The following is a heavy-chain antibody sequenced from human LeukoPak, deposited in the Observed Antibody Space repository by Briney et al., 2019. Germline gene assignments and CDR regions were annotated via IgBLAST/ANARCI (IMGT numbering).Heavy chain of an antibody. CDR2: ISAYNGNT. Sequence: GASVKVSCKASGYTFTSYGISWVRQAPGQGLEWMGWISAYNGNTDYAQKLQDRLTMTTDTSTSTAYMELRSLRSDDTAVYYCARDRPWIAAASTFGDYWGQGTLVTVSS. V-gene: IGHV1-18*01. D-gene: IGHD6-13*01. CDR3: ARDRPWIAAASTFGDY. J-gene: IGHJ4*02. CDR1: GYTFTSYG.